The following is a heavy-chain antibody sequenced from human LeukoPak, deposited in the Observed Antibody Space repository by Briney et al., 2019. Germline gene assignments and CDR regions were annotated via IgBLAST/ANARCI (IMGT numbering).Heavy chain of an antibody. CDR2: ISSSSSHI. CDR1: GFTFSSYS. Sequence: GGSLRLSCAASGFTFSSYSMNWVRQAPGKGLEWVSSISSSSSHIYYADSVKGRFTISRDNAKNSLYLQMNSLRAEDTAVYYCARDRTPVVVITTEIDYWGQGTLVTVSS. CDR3: ARDRTPVVVITTEIDY. D-gene: IGHD3-22*01. V-gene: IGHV3-21*01. J-gene: IGHJ4*02.